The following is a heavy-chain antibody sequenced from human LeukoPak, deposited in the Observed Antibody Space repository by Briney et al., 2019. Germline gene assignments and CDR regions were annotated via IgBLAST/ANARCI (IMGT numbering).Heavy chain of an antibody. V-gene: IGHV4-31*03. CDR3: ARSDSYYDSSAWDP. D-gene: IGHD3-22*01. J-gene: IGHJ5*02. CDR2: IYYSGST. CDR1: GGSITSGGYY. Sequence: SETLSLTCTVSGGSITSGGYYWSWIRQHPGKCLEWMGYIYYSGSTYYNPSLKSRVTISVDTSKNQFSLKLSSVTAADTAVYYCARSDSYYDSSAWDPWGQGTLVTVSS.